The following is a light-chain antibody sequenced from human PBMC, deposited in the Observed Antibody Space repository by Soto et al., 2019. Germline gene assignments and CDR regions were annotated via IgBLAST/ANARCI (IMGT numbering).Light chain of an antibody. CDR1: DSNIGRDT. CDR3: AAWDDSLNGVV. CDR2: TNS. V-gene: IGLV1-44*01. J-gene: IGLJ2*01. Sequence: QSVLTQPPSVSGTPGQRVTISCSGSDSNIGRDTVNWYQQLPGTAPTLLIYTNSQRPSGVPDRFSGSKSGTSASLAISGLQSEDEADYYCAAWDDSLNGVVFGGGTKLTVL.